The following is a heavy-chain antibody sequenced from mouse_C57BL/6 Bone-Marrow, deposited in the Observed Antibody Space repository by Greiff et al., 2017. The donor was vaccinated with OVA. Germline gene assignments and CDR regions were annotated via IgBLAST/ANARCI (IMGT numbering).Heavy chain of an antibody. CDR2: IDPSDSYT. J-gene: IGHJ4*01. Sequence: QVQLQQPGAELVKPGASVKLSCKASGYTFTSYWMQWVKQRPGQGLEWIGEIDPSDSYTNYNQKFKGKATLTVDTSSSTAYIQLSSLTSEDSAVYYCARSRYDYWGQGTSVTVSS. CDR1: GYTFTSYW. D-gene: IGHD2-14*01. CDR3: ARSRYDY. V-gene: IGHV1-50*01.